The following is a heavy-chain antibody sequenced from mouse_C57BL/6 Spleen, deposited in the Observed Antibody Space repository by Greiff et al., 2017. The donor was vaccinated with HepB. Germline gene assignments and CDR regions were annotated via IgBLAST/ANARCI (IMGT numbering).Heavy chain of an antibody. V-gene: IGHV1-55*01. D-gene: IGHD1-1*01. CDR2: IYPGSGST. Sequence: QVQLQQPGAELVKPGASVKMSCKASGYTFTSYWITWVKQRPGQGLEWIGDIYPGSGSTNYNEKFKSKATLTVDTSASTAYMQLSSLTSEDSAVYYCAGSSYQSAMDYWGQGTSVTVSS. CDR1: GYTFTSYW. J-gene: IGHJ4*01. CDR3: AGSSYQSAMDY.